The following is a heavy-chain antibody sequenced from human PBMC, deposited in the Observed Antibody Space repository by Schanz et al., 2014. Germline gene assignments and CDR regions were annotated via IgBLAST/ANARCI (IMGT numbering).Heavy chain of an antibody. Sequence: EVQLLESGGGLVQPGGSLRLSCAASKFTFSNYAMSWVRQAPGKGLEWVSSISGSGGGTYYADSVKGRFTVSRDNSKNTLYLQMNSLRAGDTAVYYCAKGQLLLYYFDYWGQGTLVTVSS. CDR3: AKGQLLLYYFDY. CDR2: ISGSGGGT. D-gene: IGHD2-21*01. V-gene: IGHV3-23*01. CDR1: KFTFSNYA. J-gene: IGHJ4*02.